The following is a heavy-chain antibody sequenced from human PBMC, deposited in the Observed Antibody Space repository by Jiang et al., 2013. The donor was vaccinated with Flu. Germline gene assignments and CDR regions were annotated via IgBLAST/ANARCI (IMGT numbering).Heavy chain of an antibody. CDR3: ARLGTIEVAGRLNYSMDV. D-gene: IGHD6-19*01. Sequence: LLKPSETLSLTCTVSSGSLNNYYWSWIRQPPGKGLEWIGYIYYSGSTKYNPSLKSRVTISVDTSKNQFSLKLSSVTAADTAVYYCARLGTIEVAGRLNYSMDVWGQRDHGHRLL. CDR2: IYYSGST. J-gene: IGHJ6*01. V-gene: IGHV4-59*08. CDR1: SGSLNNYY.